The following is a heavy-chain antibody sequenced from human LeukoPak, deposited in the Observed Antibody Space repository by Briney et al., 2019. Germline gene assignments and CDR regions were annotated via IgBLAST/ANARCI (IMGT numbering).Heavy chain of an antibody. CDR3: AKDRCGGDCWYFQH. J-gene: IGHJ1*01. Sequence: GGSRRLACAAYGFTFSSYGMHCVRQAPGKVLEWVAVISYDGSNKYYADSVKGRFTISRDNSQNTLYLQMNSLRAEDTAVYYCAKDRCGGDCWYFQHWGQGTLVTVSS. CDR1: GFTFSSYG. V-gene: IGHV3-30*18. CDR2: ISYDGSNK. D-gene: IGHD2-21*02.